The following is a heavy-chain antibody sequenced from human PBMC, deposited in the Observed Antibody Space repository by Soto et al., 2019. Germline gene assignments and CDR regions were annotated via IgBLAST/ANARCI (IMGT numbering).Heavy chain of an antibody. V-gene: IGHV4-4*07. J-gene: IGHJ5*02. CDR3: VRDGSKTLRDCFDP. CDR1: CGSMSKFY. CDR2: VYATGTS. Sequence: TSETLSLTCSVSCGSMSKFYWSWIRKTAGKGLEWMGRVYATGTSDYNPSLRSRIAMSVDISKKTFSLRLRSVTAADTGVYYCVRDGSKTLRDCFDPLGQGRFGTVSA. D-gene: IGHD4-17*01.